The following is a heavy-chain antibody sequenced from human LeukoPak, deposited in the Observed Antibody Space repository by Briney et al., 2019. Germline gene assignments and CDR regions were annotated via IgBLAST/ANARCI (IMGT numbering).Heavy chain of an antibody. CDR1: GYSFTSYW. D-gene: IGHD6-13*01. Sequence: GESLNISCKGSGYSFTSYWIGWVRQLPGKRLEWMGIIYPGDSDTRYSPSFQGQVTISADNSISTAYLQWSSLKASDTAMYYCARHGISSSWTCFDYWGQGTLVTVSS. CDR3: ARHGISSSWTCFDY. J-gene: IGHJ4*02. V-gene: IGHV5-51*01. CDR2: IYPGDSDT.